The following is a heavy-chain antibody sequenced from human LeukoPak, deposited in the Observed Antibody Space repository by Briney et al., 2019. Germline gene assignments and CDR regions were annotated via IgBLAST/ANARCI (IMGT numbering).Heavy chain of an antibody. D-gene: IGHD2-21*02. CDR2: IIPILGIA. J-gene: IGHJ6*02. V-gene: IGHV1-69*04. CDR3: ARTQDYCGGDCYLSDYYYYYGMDV. Sequence: RWASVKVSCKASGGTFSSYAISWVRQAPGQGLEWMGRIIPILGIANYAQKFQGRVTITADKSTSTAYMELSSLRSEDTAVYYCARTQDYCGGDCYLSDYYYYYGMDVWGQGTTVTVSS. CDR1: GGTFSSYA.